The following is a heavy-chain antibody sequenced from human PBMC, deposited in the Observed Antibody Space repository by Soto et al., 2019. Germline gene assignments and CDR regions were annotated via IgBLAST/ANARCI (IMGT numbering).Heavy chain of an antibody. CDR2: VYHTGRT. J-gene: IGHJ4*02. CDR3: ARDFAYFDS. V-gene: IGHV4-59*01. D-gene: IGHD3-3*01. CDR1: GCSISSYY. Sequence: SDTLCLTCTVSGCSISSYYLSWIRQPPGKGLEWIGYVYHTGRTSYNPSLKSRVSISMDTSKNQFSLNLDSVTAADTAVYFCARDFAYFDSWGQGTLVTVSS.